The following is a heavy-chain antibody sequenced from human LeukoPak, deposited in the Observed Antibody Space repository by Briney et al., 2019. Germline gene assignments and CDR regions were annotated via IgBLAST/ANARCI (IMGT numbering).Heavy chain of an antibody. J-gene: IGHJ4*02. Sequence: GGSLRLSCAASGFTFNSYAMSWVRQAPGKGLEWVSAISGSGGSTYYGDSVKGRFTISRDNTKNPLYLQMNSLRAEDTAVYYCAKAPAGWSYYFDYWGQGILVTVSS. V-gene: IGHV3-23*01. D-gene: IGHD3-10*01. CDR1: GFTFNSYA. CDR3: AKAPAGWSYYFDY. CDR2: ISGSGGST.